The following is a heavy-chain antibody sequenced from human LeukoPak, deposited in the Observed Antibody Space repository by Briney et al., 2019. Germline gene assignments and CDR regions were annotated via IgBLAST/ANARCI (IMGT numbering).Heavy chain of an antibody. Sequence: GGSLRLSCAASGFTFSNAWMSWVRQAPGKGLEWVSVIYSGGSTYYADSVKGRFTISRDNSKNTLYLQMNSLRAEDTAVYYCARERSGSYYKGRWFDPWGQGTLVTVSS. D-gene: IGHD3-10*01. V-gene: IGHV3-53*01. CDR1: GFTFSNAW. J-gene: IGHJ5*02. CDR3: ARERSGSYYKGRWFDP. CDR2: IYSGGST.